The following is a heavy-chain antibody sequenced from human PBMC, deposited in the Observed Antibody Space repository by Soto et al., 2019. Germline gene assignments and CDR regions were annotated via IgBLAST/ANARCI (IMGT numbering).Heavy chain of an antibody. CDR1: GFTFSSYW. CDR3: ARFYYDSSGYLPPPYYYYYGMDV. Sequence: WGSLRLSCAASGFTFSSYWMSWVRQAPGKGLEWVANIKQDGSEKYYVDSVKGRFTISRDNAKNSLYLQMNSLRAEDTAVYYCARFYYDSSGYLPPPYYYYYGMDVWGQGTTVTVSS. CDR2: IKQDGSEK. V-gene: IGHV3-7*04. D-gene: IGHD3-22*01. J-gene: IGHJ6*02.